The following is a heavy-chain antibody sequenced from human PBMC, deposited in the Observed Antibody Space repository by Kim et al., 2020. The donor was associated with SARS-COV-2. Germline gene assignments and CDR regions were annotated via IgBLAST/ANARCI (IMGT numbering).Heavy chain of an antibody. CDR1: GYTLTSYD. Sequence: ASVKVSCKASGYTLTSYDINWVRQATGQGLEWMGWMNPNSGNTGYAQKFQGRVTMTRNTSISTAYMELSSLRSEDTAVYYCARGRPRGALLLWFGELLNDTFDIWGQGTMVTVSS. D-gene: IGHD3-10*01. V-gene: IGHV1-8*01. CDR2: MNPNSGNT. J-gene: IGHJ3*02. CDR3: ARGRPRGALLLWFGELLNDTFDI.